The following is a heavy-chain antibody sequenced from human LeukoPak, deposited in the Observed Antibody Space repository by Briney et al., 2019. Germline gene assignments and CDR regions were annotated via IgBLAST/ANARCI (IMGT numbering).Heavy chain of an antibody. Sequence: GGSLRLSCAASGFTFDDYATHWVRHAPGKGLEWVSGISWNSGNIGYADSVKGRFTISRDNAKNSLYLQMNSLRAEDTALYYCAKDSNYYGMDVWGQGTTVTVSS. V-gene: IGHV3-9*01. CDR3: AKDSNYYGMDV. CDR2: ISWNSGNI. J-gene: IGHJ6*02. CDR1: GFTFDDYA.